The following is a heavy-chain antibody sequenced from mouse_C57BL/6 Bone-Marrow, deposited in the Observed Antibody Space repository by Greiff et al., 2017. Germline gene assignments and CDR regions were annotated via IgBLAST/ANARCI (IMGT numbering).Heavy chain of an antibody. J-gene: IGHJ4*01. CDR3: ARLDPVARDD. CDR2: IYPGGGYT. CDR1: GYTFTNYW. V-gene: IGHV1-63*01. Sequence: QVQLKQSGAELVRPGTSVKMSCKASGYTFTNYWIGWAKQRPGHGLEWIGDIYPGGGYTNYNEKFKGKATLTADKSSSTAYMQFSSLTSEDSAIYYCARLDPVARDDWGQGTSVTVSS.